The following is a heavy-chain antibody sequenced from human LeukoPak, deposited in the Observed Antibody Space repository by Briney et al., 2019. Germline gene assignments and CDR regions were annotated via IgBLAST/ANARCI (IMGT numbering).Heavy chain of an antibody. CDR1: GFTLSDYG. CDR3: AREGADHDAFDI. CDR2: ISYDGSNK. D-gene: IGHD1-26*01. J-gene: IGHJ3*02. V-gene: IGHV3-30*03. Sequence: PGRSLRLSCAASGFTLSDYGMHWVRQAPGNGLEWVAVISYDGSNKYYADSVKGRFTISRDNSKNTPYLQMSSLRAEETAVYYCAREGADHDAFDIWGQGTMVTVSS.